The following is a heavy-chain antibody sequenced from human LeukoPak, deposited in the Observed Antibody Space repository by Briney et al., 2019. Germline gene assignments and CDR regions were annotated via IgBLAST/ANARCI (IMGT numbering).Heavy chain of an antibody. CDR1: GGSISSGDYY. Sequence: PSETLSLTCTVSGGSISSGDYYWSWIRRPPGKGLEWIGYIYYSGSTYYNPSLKSRVTISVDTSKNQFSLKLSSVTAADTAVYYCAREVDLRGQGDYWGQGTLVTVSS. V-gene: IGHV4-30-4*01. CDR3: AREVDLRGQGDY. D-gene: IGHD4-17*01. CDR2: IYYSGST. J-gene: IGHJ4*02.